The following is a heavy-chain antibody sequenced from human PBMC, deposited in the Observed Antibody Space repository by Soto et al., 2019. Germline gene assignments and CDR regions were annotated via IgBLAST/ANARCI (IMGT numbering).Heavy chain of an antibody. CDR1: GYTFTSYG. D-gene: IGHD6-19*01. V-gene: IGHV1-18*04. CDR2: ISAYNGNT. J-gene: IGHJ4*02. Sequence: GASVKVSCKASGYTFTSYGISWVRQAPGQGLEWMGWISAYNGNTNYAQKLQGRVTMTTDTSTSTAYMELRSLRSDDTAVYYCARDLDSTNEQWLGRLFDYWGQGTLVTVSS. CDR3: ARDLDSTNEQWLGRLFDY.